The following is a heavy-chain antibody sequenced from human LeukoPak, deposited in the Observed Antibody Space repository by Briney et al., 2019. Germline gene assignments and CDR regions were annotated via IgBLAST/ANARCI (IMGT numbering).Heavy chain of an antibody. V-gene: IGHV1-69*04. CDR1: GGTFSSYA. Sequence: ASVKVSCKASGGTFSSYAISWVRQAPGQGLEWMGRIIPILGIANYAQKFQGRVTITADKSTSTAYMELSSLRSEDTAVYYSARMPLGYCSGGSCYYFDYWGQGTLVTVSS. J-gene: IGHJ4*02. CDR2: IIPILGIA. D-gene: IGHD2-15*01. CDR3: ARMPLGYCSGGSCYYFDY.